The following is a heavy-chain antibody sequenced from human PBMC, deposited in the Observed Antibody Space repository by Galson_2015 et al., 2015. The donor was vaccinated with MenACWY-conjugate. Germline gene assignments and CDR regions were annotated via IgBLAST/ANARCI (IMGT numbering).Heavy chain of an antibody. D-gene: IGHD6-13*01. V-gene: IGHV3-49*02. CDR2: STI. J-gene: IGHJ3*02. CDR3: TRAGSSWVGDAFDI. Sequence: STIYYAASVKGRFTISRDDSKSIAYLQMNSLKTEDTAVYYCTRAGSSWVGDAFDIWGQGTMVTVSS.